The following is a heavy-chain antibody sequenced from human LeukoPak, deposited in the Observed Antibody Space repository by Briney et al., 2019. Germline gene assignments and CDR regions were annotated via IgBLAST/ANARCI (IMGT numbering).Heavy chain of an antibody. D-gene: IGHD3-10*01. CDR3: ARFEYGSGSQNDY. J-gene: IGHJ4*02. CDR1: GGSFSGYY. V-gene: IGHV4-34*01. CDR2: INHSGST. Sequence: SETLSLTCAVYGGSFSGYYWSWLRQPPGKGGEWIGEINHSGSTNYNPSLKRRVTISVDKCKKQFSLKLSSVTAADTAVYYCARFEYGSGSQNDYWGQGTLVTVSS.